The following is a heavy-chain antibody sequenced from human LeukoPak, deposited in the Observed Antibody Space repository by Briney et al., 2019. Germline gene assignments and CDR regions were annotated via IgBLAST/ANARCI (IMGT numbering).Heavy chain of an antibody. CDR1: GFTFSIYA. V-gene: IGHV3-23*01. D-gene: IGHD2-2*01. CDR3: AKGFYIVEVPAAHPYFDY. CDR2: ISGSGGTA. Sequence: PGGSLRLSCAASGFTFSIYAMSWARQAPGKGLEWASAISGSGGTAYYADSVKGRFTISRDNSKNTLYLQMNSLRAEDTAVYYCAKGFYIVEVPAAHPYFDYWGQGTLVTVSS. J-gene: IGHJ4*02.